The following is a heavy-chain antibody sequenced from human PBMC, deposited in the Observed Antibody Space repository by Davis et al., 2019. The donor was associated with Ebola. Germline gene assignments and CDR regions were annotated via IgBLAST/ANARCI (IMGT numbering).Heavy chain of an antibody. CDR3: AKSGLSFGVVKYHYGMDV. J-gene: IGHJ6*04. D-gene: IGHD3-3*01. CDR1: VITFSSCA. Sequence: PGGSLRLSCADSVITFSSCAMTWVRQAPGKGLEWVSAISGSGGSTYYADSVKGRFTISRDNSKKTLYLQMNSLRAEDTAVYYCAKSGLSFGVVKYHYGMDVWGKGTTVTVSS. V-gene: IGHV3-23*01. CDR2: ISGSGGST.